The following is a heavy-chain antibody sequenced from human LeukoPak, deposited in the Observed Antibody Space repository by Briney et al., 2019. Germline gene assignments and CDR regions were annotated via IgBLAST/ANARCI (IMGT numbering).Heavy chain of an antibody. CDR3: ARDFGTSYNS. J-gene: IGHJ4*02. CDR2: IYSGGTT. Sequence: GGSLRLSCAASGFTVSSNYMGWVRQAPDKGLEWVSVIYSGGTTYYADSVKGRFTISRDISKNTVFLQMNSLRAEDTAVYYCARDFGTSYNSWGQGILVTVSS. CDR1: GFTVSSNY. D-gene: IGHD2-2*01. V-gene: IGHV3-53*01.